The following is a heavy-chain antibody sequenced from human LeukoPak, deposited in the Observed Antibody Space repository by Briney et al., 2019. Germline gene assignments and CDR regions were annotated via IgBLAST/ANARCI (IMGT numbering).Heavy chain of an antibody. CDR1: GFTFSDYY. Sequence: GGSLRLSCAASGFTFSDYYMSWIRQAPGKGLEWVSYISFSGNTIYYADSVKGRFTISRDNAKNSLYLQMNSLRAEDTAVYYCARDRYSNFYDYWGQGTVVTVSS. CDR2: ISFSGNTI. D-gene: IGHD4-11*01. J-gene: IGHJ4*02. V-gene: IGHV3-11*04. CDR3: ARDRYSNFYDY.